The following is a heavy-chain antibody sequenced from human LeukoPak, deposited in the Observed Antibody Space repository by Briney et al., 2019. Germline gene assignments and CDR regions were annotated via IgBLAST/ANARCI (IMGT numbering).Heavy chain of an antibody. J-gene: IGHJ4*02. Sequence: ASVKVSCKASGYTFTGYYMHWVRQAPGQGLEWMGWINPNSGVTNYAQKFKGRVTMTRDTSISTAYMELSRLRSDDTAVYYCARVGATGTTSPFDYWGQGTLVTVSS. D-gene: IGHD1-1*01. CDR3: ARVGATGTTSPFDY. V-gene: IGHV1-2*02. CDR2: INPNSGVT. CDR1: GYTFTGYY.